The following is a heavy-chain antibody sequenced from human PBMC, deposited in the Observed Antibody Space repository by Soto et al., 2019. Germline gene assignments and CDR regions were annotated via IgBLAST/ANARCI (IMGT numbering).Heavy chain of an antibody. D-gene: IGHD2-21*02. Sequence: SGKGDWKGSGGAVSRFAISWVRQAPGQGLEWMGGIIPIFGTANYAQKFQGRVTITADESTSTAYMELSSLRSEDTAVYYCARGGGIVVVTAPYDHWGQ. CDR3: ARGGGIVVVTAPYDH. V-gene: IGHV1-69*13. CDR1: GGAVSRFA. CDR2: IIPIFGTA. J-gene: IGHJ4*01.